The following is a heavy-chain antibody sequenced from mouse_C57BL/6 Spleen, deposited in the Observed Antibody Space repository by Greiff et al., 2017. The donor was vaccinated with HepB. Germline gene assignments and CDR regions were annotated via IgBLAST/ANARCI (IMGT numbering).Heavy chain of an antibody. Sequence: QVHVKQPGTELVKPGASVKLSCKASGYTFTSYWMHWVKQRPGQGLEWIGNINPSNGGTNYNEKFKSKATLTVDKSSSTAYMQLSSLTSEDSAVYYCARSTGTRHFDVWGTGTTVTVSS. CDR1: GYTFTSYW. D-gene: IGHD4-1*02. J-gene: IGHJ1*03. CDR3: ARSTGTRHFDV. V-gene: IGHV1-53*01. CDR2: INPSNGGT.